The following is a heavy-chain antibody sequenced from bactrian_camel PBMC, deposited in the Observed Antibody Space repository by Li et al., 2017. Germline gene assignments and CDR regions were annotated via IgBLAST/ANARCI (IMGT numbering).Heavy chain of an antibody. CDR2: ISSGGTTT. J-gene: IGHJ4*01. Sequence: VQLVESGGSLVQPGGSLRLSCAASGFTFRHYFMTWVRQAPGKGLEWVSTISSGGTTTYYGDSVEGRFTISQANAKRTMWLQMNSLKTEDTAVYYCAAGRSRTNANFVCRGSWSAVYWGQGTQVTVS. CDR3: AAGRSRTNANFVCRGSWSAVY. D-gene: IGHD1*01. V-gene: IGHV3S40*01. CDR1: GFTFRHYF.